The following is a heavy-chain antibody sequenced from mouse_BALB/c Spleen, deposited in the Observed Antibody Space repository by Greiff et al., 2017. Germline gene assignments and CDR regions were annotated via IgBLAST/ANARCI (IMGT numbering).Heavy chain of an antibody. CDR3: ARDPPYGNYGTWFAY. D-gene: IGHD2-1*01. Sequence: EVKVVESGGGLVQPGGSLRLSCATSGFTFTDYYMSWVRQPPGKALEWLGFIRNKANGYTTEYSASVKGRFTISRDNSQSILYLQMNTLRAEDSATYYCARDPPYGNYGTWFAYWGQGTLVTVSA. CDR2: IRNKANGYTT. J-gene: IGHJ3*01. CDR1: GFTFTDYY. V-gene: IGHV7-3*02.